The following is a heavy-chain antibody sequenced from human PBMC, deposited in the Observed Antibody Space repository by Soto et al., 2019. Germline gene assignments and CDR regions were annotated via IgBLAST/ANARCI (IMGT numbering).Heavy chain of an antibody. Sequence: GGSLRLSCAASGFTFSSYSMNWVRQAPGKGLEWVSSISSSSSYIYYADSVKGRFTISRDNAKNSLYLQMNSLRAEDTAVYYCARDCDLHLGELSSFDYWGQGTLVPVSS. D-gene: IGHD3-16*02. J-gene: IGHJ4*02. CDR3: ARDCDLHLGELSSFDY. CDR1: GFTFSSYS. V-gene: IGHV3-21*01. CDR2: ISSSSSYI.